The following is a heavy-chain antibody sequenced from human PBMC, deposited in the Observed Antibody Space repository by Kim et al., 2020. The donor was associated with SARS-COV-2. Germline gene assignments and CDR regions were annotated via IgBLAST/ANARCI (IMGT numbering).Heavy chain of an antibody. D-gene: IGHD2-2*01. CDR3: ARFRQSVVPAAMYFDY. Sequence: SETLSLTCTVSGGSISSGDYYWSWIRQPPGKGLEWIGYIYYGGSTYYNPSLKSRVTISVDTSKNQFSLKLSSVTAADTAVYYCARFRQSVVPAAMYFDYWGQGTLVTVSS. V-gene: IGHV4-30-4*01. CDR2: IYYGGST. J-gene: IGHJ4*02. CDR1: GGSISSGDYY.